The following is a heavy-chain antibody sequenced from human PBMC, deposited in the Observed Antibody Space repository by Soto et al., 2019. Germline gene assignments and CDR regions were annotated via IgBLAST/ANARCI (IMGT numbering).Heavy chain of an antibody. D-gene: IGHD2-21*02. J-gene: IGHJ6*02. CDR3: ATDSTNYYYYYGMDA. V-gene: IGHV5-51*03. Sequence: EVQLVQSGAEVKKAGESLKISCRTSGYSFTNYWIGWVRQMPGKGLEWMGIIDPRDSETRYSPSFQGQVTISVDKFSSTTFLQWSSLKASDTAMYYCATDSTNYYYYYGMDAWGQGTTVSVSS. CDR1: GYSFTNYW. CDR2: IDPRDSET.